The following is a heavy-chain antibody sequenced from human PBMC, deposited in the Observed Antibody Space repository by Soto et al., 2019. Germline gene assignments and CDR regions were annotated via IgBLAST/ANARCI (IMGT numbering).Heavy chain of an antibody. D-gene: IGHD3-22*01. Sequence: QVQPVQSGAEVKKPGPSVKVSCKASGGTFSSYAISLVRQAHGPGLEWMGGIIPIFGTANYAQKFQGRGPISGDESTSTAYMELRSLRSENRAVYYSATSVVNPSHAEYFQHLGQGTIVTVSS. J-gene: IGHJ1*01. CDR1: GGTFSSYA. V-gene: IGHV1-69*01. CDR2: IIPIFGTA. CDR3: ATSVVNPSHAEYFQH.